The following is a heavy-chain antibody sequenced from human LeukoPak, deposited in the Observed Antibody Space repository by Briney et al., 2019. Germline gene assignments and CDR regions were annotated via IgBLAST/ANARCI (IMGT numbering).Heavy chain of an antibody. D-gene: IGHD6-19*01. CDR3: ARQTAGNDAFDI. V-gene: IGHV4-4*07. Sequence: SETLSLTCTVSGGSISSYYWSWIRQPAGKGLEWIGRIYTSGSTNYNPSLKSRVTMSVSTSKNQFSLMLSSVTAADTAVYYCARQTAGNDAFDIWGQGTMVTVSS. J-gene: IGHJ3*02. CDR1: GGSISSYY. CDR2: IYTSGST.